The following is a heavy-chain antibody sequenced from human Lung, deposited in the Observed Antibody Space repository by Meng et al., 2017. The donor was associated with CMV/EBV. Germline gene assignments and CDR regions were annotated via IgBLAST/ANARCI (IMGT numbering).Heavy chain of an antibody. D-gene: IGHD6-13*01. J-gene: IGHJ6*02. Sequence: GESLKISCAASGFTFSSYVMHWVRQAPGKGLEWVAVIWYDGGNKYYSDSVKGRFTISRDNSKNTLYMQMNSLRAEDTAVYYCAKDVAAPTQPYYYYYCLDVWGQGTTVTVSS. V-gene: IGHV3-33*06. CDR1: GFTFSSYV. CDR2: IWYDGGNK. CDR3: AKDVAAPTQPYYYYYCLDV.